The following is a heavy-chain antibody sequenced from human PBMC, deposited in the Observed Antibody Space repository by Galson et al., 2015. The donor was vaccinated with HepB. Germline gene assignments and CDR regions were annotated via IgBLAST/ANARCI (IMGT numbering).Heavy chain of an antibody. Sequence: QSGAEVKKPGESLRISCKGSGCSFTSYWISWVRQMPGKGLEWMGRIDPSDPYTNYSPSFQGHVTISADKSISTAYLQWSSLKASDTPLYYWGGALSRLPPRMGFAKPGPSFYTGGQGTMVPVFS. CDR1: GCSFTSYW. J-gene: IGHJ3*02. CDR2: IDPSDPYT. CDR3: GGALSRLPPRMGFAKPGPSFYT. D-gene: IGHD1-14*01. V-gene: IGHV5-10-1*01.